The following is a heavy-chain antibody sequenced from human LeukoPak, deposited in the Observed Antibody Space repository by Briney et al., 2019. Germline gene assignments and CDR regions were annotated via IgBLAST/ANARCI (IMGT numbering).Heavy chain of an antibody. J-gene: IGHJ5*02. CDR2: VDPSDSYT. CDR3: ARHRYSGTYWFDP. V-gene: IGHV5-10-1*01. Sequence: GESLKISCKGSGYSFTSFWISWWRQMPGKGLEWMGRVDPSDSYTSYSTSFQGHVTISADRSISTAYLQWSSLKASDTAMYYCARHRYSGTYWFDPWGQGTLVTVSS. CDR1: GYSFTSFW. D-gene: IGHD1-26*01.